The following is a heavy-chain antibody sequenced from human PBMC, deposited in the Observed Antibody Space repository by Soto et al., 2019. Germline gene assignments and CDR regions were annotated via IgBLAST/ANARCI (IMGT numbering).Heavy chain of an antibody. V-gene: IGHV4-4*02. J-gene: IGHJ6*02. CDR1: GGSISSSNW. Sequence: SETLSLTCAVSGGSISSSNWWSWVRQPPGKGLEWIGEIYHSGSTNYNPSLKSRVTISVDKSKNQFSLKLSSVTAADTAVYSCARSLGIAAAGTVYYYYGMDVWGQGTTVTVSS. CDR2: IYHSGST. CDR3: ARSLGIAAAGTVYYYYGMDV. D-gene: IGHD6-13*01.